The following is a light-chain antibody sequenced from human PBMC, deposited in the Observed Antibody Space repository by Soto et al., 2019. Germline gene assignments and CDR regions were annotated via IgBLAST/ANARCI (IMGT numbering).Light chain of an antibody. V-gene: IGKV3-20*01. CDR2: GAS. J-gene: IGKJ3*01. Sequence: EIVLTQSPGPLSLSPGERATLSCRASQSVSSSYLAWDQQKPGQAPRILIYGASSTATGIPDRFSGSVSGTDFTLTISRLEPEDFAVYSSQQYGSSPTFGAGTKVDIK. CDR1: QSVSSSY. CDR3: QQYGSSPT.